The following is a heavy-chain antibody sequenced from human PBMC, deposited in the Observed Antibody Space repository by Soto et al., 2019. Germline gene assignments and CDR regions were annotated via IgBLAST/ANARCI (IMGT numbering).Heavy chain of an antibody. CDR2: ISGSGSTI. CDR1: GFTFSGYE. Sequence: EVQLVESGGGLVRPGGSLRLSCAASGFTFSGYEMNWVRQAPGKGLEWVSYISGSGSTIYYADSVKGRFTISRDNAKDSLYLQMNSRRAEDTAVYYCAREVVVFGVIIPTPMDVWGQGTTVTVSS. CDR3: AREVVVFGVIIPTPMDV. D-gene: IGHD3-22*01. J-gene: IGHJ6*02. V-gene: IGHV3-48*03.